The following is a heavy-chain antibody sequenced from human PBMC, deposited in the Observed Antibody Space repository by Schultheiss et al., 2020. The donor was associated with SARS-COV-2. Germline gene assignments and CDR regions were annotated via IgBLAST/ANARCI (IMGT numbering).Heavy chain of an antibody. CDR2: ISFDGTNK. J-gene: IGHJ4*02. Sequence: GGSLRLSCAASGFSFSGYAMHWVRQAPGKGLEWVAVISFDGTNKYYADSVKGRFTISRDNSKNTLFLQMSSLRAEDTAMYYCARDREEYFYDSSGLDYWGQGTLVTVSS. CDR1: GFSFSGYA. CDR3: ARDREEYFYDSSGLDY. V-gene: IGHV3-30*04. D-gene: IGHD3-22*01.